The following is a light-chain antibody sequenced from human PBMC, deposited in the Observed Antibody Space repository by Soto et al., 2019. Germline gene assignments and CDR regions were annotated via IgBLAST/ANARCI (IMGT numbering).Light chain of an antibody. Sequence: SYELTQPPSVSVAPGQTATITCGGNNIGNKGVHWYQQKPGQAPVLGVYDDSDRPSGIPERFSGSNSGNTATLTINRVEAGDEADYYCQVWESNTEHPDYVFGAGTKVTVL. CDR2: DDS. CDR1: NIGNKG. J-gene: IGLJ1*01. CDR3: QVWESNTEHPDYV. V-gene: IGLV3-21*02.